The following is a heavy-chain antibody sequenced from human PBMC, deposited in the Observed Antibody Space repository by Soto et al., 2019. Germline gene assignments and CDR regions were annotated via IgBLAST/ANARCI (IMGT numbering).Heavy chain of an antibody. V-gene: IGHV3-30-3*01. Sequence: QVQLVESGGGVVQPGRSLRLSCAASGFTFSSYAMHWVRQAPGKGLEWVAVISYDGSNKYYADSVKGRFTISRDNSKNTLYLQMNSLRAEDTAVYYCARDLGISSSWFGWFEPWGQGTLVTVSS. J-gene: IGHJ5*02. CDR3: ARDLGISSSWFGWFEP. D-gene: IGHD6-13*01. CDR1: GFTFSSYA. CDR2: ISYDGSNK.